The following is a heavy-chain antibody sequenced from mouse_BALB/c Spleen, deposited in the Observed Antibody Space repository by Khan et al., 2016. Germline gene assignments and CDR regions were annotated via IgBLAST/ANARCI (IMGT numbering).Heavy chain of an antibody. D-gene: IGHD2-4*01. V-gene: IGHV2-9*02. Sequence: VQLQESGPGLVVPSQSLSITCTVSGFSLTNSGVHWIRQPPGKGLEWLGVIWPGGSTDYNSALMSRLSITKDNSQNQVFLKMISLQTDDTAMYYCARDDQDYDAWFASWGQGTLVIVSA. CDR3: ARDDQDYDAWFAS. CDR1: GFSLTNSG. J-gene: IGHJ3*01. CDR2: IWPGGST.